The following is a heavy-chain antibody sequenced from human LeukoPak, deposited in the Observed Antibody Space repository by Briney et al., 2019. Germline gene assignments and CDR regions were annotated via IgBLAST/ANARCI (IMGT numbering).Heavy chain of an antibody. V-gene: IGHV1-46*01. J-gene: IGHJ6*02. CDR3: ARARTLGMDV. CDR2: INPSGGST. Sequence: GASVKVSCKASGYTFTSYYMHWVRQAPGQGLEWMGIINPSGGSTSYAQKFQGRVTLTTDTSTSTAYMELRSLRSDDAAVYYCARARTLGMDVWGQGTTVTVSS. CDR1: GYTFTSYY.